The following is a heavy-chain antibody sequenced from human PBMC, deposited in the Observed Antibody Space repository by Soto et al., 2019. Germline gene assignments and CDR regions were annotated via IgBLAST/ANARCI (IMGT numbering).Heavy chain of an antibody. J-gene: IGHJ5*02. D-gene: IGHD3-3*01. CDR3: ARSHYDFWSGYYSNWFDP. Sequence: RGESLKISCKGSGYSFTSYWIGWVRQMPGKGLEWMGIIYPGDSDTRYSPSFQGQVTISADKSISTAYLQWSSLKASDTAMYYCARSHYDFWSGYYSNWFDPWGQGTLVTVSS. CDR2: IYPGDSDT. CDR1: GYSFTSYW. V-gene: IGHV5-51*01.